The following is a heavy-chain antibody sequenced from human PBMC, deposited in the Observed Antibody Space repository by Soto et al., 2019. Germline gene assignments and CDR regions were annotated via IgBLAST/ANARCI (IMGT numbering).Heavy chain of an antibody. V-gene: IGHV1-8*02. J-gene: IGHJ5*02. CDR2: MVPDSGRT. D-gene: IGHD3-16*01. Sequence: EASVKVSCTASGYTFLNHDINWVRQAPGQGLEWMGWMVPDSGRTGYAKKYQGRVTMTRNTSTSTAYMELNSLRAEGTALYYCARSKATFGKNWFDPWGQGTLVTVSS. CDR1: GYTFLNHD. CDR3: ARSKATFGKNWFDP.